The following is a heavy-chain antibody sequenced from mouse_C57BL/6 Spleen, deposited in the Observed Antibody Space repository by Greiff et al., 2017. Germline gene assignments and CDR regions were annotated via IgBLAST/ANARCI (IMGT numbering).Heavy chain of an antibody. CDR3: ARRGEAMDY. CDR1: GFNIKDYY. CDR2: IDPEDGET. J-gene: IGHJ4*01. Sequence: EVKLMESGAELVKPGASVKLSCTASGFNIKDYYMHWVKQRTEQGLEWIGRIDPEDGETKYAPTFQGKATITADTSSKTAYLQLSSLTSEDTAVYYCARRGEAMDYWGQGTSVTVSS. V-gene: IGHV14-2*01.